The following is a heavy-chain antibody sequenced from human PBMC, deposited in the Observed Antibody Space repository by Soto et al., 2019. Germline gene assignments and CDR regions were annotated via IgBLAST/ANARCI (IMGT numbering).Heavy chain of an antibody. J-gene: IGHJ6*02. D-gene: IGHD6-19*01. V-gene: IGHV3-53*01. CDR1: GFTVSSNY. CDR3: ERSTTYTSGWGYYYYGMDV. Sequence: GGSLRLSCAASGFTVSSNYMSWVRQAPGKGLEWVSVIYSGGSTYYADSVKGRFTISRDNSKNTLYLQMNSLRAEDTAVYYCERSTTYTSGWGYYYYGMDVWGQGTTVTVSS. CDR2: IYSGGST.